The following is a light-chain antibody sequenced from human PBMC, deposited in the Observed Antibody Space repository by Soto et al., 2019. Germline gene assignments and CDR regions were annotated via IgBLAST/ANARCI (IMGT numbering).Light chain of an antibody. CDR3: QENYNIHT. CDR2: AAS. Sequence: DLQMTQSPSSLSASVGDSVTIXXRASQSISSYLNWYQQKPGKAPNVLIYAASTLQSGVPSRFSGSGSGTDFTLTISSLQLEDFATYYCQENYNIHTFGQGTRLEIK. V-gene: IGKV1-39*01. CDR1: QSISSY. J-gene: IGKJ2*01.